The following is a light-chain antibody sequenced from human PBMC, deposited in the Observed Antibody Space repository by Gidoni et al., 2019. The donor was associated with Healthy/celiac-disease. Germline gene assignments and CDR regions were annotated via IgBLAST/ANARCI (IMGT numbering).Light chain of an antibody. CDR3: QQRSNSPSYT. CDR1: QSISSY. J-gene: IGKJ2*01. Sequence: VLTQSPATLSLSPGERATLSCRASQSISSYLAWYQQKPGKAPRLLIYVASNLATGIPARFSGSGSGTDFTLTISSLEPEDFAVYYCQQRSNSPSYTFGQGTKLEIK. V-gene: IGKV3-11*01. CDR2: VAS.